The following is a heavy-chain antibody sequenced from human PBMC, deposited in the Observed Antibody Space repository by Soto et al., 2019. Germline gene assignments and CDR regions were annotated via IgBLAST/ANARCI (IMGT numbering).Heavy chain of an antibody. CDR2: ISSSAGYI. CDR1: GFNFITYS. CDR3: FRYGLDYYDPSRLYFDK. Sequence: EVQLVESGGGPVRPGGSLKLSCAASGFNFITYSLSWVRQAPGKGLEWVASISSSAGYIDYADSVKGRFTISRDNANNSLYLQKNGLRAQDTANSSGFRYGLDYYDPSRLYFDKWGQGTLVTVSS. D-gene: IGHD3-22*01. V-gene: IGHV3-21*01. J-gene: IGHJ4*02.